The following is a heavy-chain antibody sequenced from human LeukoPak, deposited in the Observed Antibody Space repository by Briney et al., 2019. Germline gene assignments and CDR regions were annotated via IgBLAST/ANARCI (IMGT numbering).Heavy chain of an antibody. CDR1: GVSSNRND. Sequence: SETLSLTCAVYGVSSNRNDWSWLRQPPGKGLEWIGNIFYSGSTYYSPSLKSRVTISLDTSRNQFSLKLNSVTAADTAVYYCAKSNGYGLVDIWGQGTMVTVSS. V-gene: IGHV4-34*12. J-gene: IGHJ3*02. CDR3: AKSNGYGLVDI. D-gene: IGHD3-10*01. CDR2: IFYSGST.